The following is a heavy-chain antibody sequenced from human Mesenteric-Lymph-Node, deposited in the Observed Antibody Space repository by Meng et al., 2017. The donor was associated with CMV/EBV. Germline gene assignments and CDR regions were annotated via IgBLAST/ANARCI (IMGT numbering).Heavy chain of an antibody. V-gene: IGHV1-18*01. Sequence: YNFFSFGISWVRQAPGQGLEWMGWISGYNGNTKSSQKVQDRVTMTTDTATSTAYMDLRSLRSDDTAVYYCARVLGYYGSGSYYYFDYWGQGTLVTVSS. CDR2: ISGYNGNT. CDR3: ARVLGYYGSGSYYYFDY. D-gene: IGHD3-10*01. CDR1: YNFFSFG. J-gene: IGHJ4*02.